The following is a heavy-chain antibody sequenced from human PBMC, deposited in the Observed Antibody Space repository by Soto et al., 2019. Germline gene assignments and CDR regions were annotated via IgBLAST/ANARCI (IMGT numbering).Heavy chain of an antibody. Sequence: SDTLSLTCAVYGGSFSGYYWSWIRQPPGKGLEWIGEINHSGSTNYNPSLKSRVTISVDTSKNQFSLKLSSVTAADTAVYYCARAAAGPPFDYWGQGTLVTVSS. CDR1: GGSFSGYY. CDR3: ARAAAGPPFDY. V-gene: IGHV4-34*01. D-gene: IGHD6-13*01. J-gene: IGHJ4*02. CDR2: INHSGST.